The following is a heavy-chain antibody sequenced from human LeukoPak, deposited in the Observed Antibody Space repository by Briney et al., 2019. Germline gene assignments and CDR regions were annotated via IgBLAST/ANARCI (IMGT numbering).Heavy chain of an antibody. CDR3: ARDCSGGSCYSYYYYGMDV. V-gene: IGHV4-34*01. Sequence: SETLSLTCAVYGGSFSGYYWSWIRQPPGKGLEWIGEINHSGSTNYNPSLKSRVTISVDTSKNQFPLKLSSVTAADTAVYYCARDCSGGSCYSYYYYGMDVWGQGTTVTVSS. D-gene: IGHD2-15*01. CDR2: INHSGST. CDR1: GGSFSGYY. J-gene: IGHJ6*02.